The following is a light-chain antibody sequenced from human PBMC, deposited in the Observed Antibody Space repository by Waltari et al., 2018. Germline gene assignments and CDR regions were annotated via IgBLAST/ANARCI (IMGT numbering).Light chain of an antibody. CDR3: QQGYTYPFT. J-gene: IGKJ3*01. CDR2: RAS. V-gene: IGKV1-16*01. Sequence: DIQMTQSPSSLSASVGDTVTITCQASQGIANNLNWYQQKPGKAPKLLIYRASSLQSAIPSRFSGSGSGTDFTLTISSLQPEDFATYYCQQGYTYPFTFGPGTKLDIK. CDR1: QGIANN.